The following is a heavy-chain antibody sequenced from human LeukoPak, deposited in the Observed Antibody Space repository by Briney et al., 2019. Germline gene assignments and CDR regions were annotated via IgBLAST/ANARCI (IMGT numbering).Heavy chain of an antibody. V-gene: IGHV1-18*04. CDR2: ISAYNGNT. CDR1: GYTFTGYY. CDR3: ARAWRVVVTPFDY. D-gene: IGHD3-22*01. Sequence: ASVKVSCKASGYTFTGYYMHWVRQAPGQGLEWMGWISAYNGNTNYAQKLQGRVTMTTDTSTSTAYMELRSLRSDDTAVYYCARAWRVVVTPFDYWGQGTLVTVSS. J-gene: IGHJ4*02.